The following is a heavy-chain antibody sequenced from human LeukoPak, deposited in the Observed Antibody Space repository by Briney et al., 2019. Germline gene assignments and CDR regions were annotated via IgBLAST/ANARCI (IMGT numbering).Heavy chain of an antibody. CDR2: IYDSGST. D-gene: IGHD5-12*01. V-gene: IGHV4-39*02. Sequence: KASETLSLTCTVSGGSIRSSYYYWGWIRQPPGKGLEWIGSIYDSGSTYYNPSLKSRVTISVDTSKNQFSLKLNSVTAADTAVYYCARDAGYSGYDFAFDIWGQGTMVTVSS. CDR3: ARDAGYSGYDFAFDI. J-gene: IGHJ3*02. CDR1: GGSIRSSYYY.